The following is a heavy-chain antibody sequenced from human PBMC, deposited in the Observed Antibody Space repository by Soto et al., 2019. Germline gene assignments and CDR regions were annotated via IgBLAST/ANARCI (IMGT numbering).Heavy chain of an antibody. V-gene: IGHV3-66*01. CDR2: IYSGGST. Sequence: EVQLVESGGGLVQPGGSLRLYCAASGFTVSSNYMSWVRQAPGKGLEWVSVIYSGGSTYYADSVKGRFTISRDNSEITLYLQMNSLRAEDTAVYYCARTCSGGTCSFDYWGQGTLVTVSS. D-gene: IGHD2-15*01. CDR3: ARTCSGGTCSFDY. J-gene: IGHJ4*02. CDR1: GFTVSSNY.